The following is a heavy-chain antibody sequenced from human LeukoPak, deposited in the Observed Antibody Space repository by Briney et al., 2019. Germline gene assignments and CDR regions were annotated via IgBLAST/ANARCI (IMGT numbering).Heavy chain of an antibody. V-gene: IGHV3-74*03. Sequence: GGSLRLSCETSGFTLKNYWMSWLRRAPGKGLEWVSRSKYDGSTAMYAESVKGRFTISRDNARGTLYLQMNSLRVDDTAVYYCAKSVWFDPCGRGILVTVSS. CDR2: SKYDGSTA. CDR3: AKSVWFDP. J-gene: IGHJ5*02. CDR1: GFTLKNYW.